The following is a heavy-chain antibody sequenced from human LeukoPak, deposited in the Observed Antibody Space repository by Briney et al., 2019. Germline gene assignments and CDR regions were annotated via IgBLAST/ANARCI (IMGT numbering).Heavy chain of an antibody. J-gene: IGHJ4*02. Sequence: ETLSLTCTVSGGSVSSGSYYWSWIRQPPGTGLEWIGYIYYSGSTNYNPSLKSRVTISVDTSKNQFSLKLSSVTAADTAVYYCARVVGTAMVTYYFDYWGQGTLVTVSS. D-gene: IGHD5-18*01. CDR1: GGSVSSGSYY. CDR3: ARVVGTAMVTYYFDY. CDR2: IYYSGST. V-gene: IGHV4-61*01.